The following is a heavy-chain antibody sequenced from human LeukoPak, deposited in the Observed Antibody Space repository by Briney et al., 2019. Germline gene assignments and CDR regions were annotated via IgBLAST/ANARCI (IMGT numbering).Heavy chain of an antibody. V-gene: IGHV1-69*05. D-gene: IGHD5-12*01. CDR3: AASGYDYYFDY. CDR2: IIPIFGTA. CDR1: GGTFSSYA. Sequence: SVKVSCKASGGTFSSYAISWVRQAPGQGLEWMGGIIPIFGTANYAQKFQGRVTITTDESTSTAYIELSSLRSEDTAVYYCAASGYDYYFDYWGQGTLVTVSS. J-gene: IGHJ4*02.